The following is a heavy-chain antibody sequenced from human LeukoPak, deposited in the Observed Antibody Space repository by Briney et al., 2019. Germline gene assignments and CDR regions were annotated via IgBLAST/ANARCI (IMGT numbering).Heavy chain of an antibody. D-gene: IGHD5-12*01. J-gene: IGHJ4*02. Sequence: SETLTLTCAVYGVSFSGYYWSWIRQPPGKGLEWIGEINHSGGTNYNPSLESRVTISVDTSTNKISLLLINVTAADAAADYYVRGDIVATILFLWCQGTLVTVSS. CDR2: INHSGGT. CDR1: GVSFSGYY. V-gene: IGHV4-34*01. CDR3: VRGDIVATILFL.